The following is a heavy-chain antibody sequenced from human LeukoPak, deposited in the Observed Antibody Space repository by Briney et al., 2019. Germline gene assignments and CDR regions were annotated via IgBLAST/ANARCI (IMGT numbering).Heavy chain of an antibody. CDR3: ARDLGYSSSWYGDY. CDR2: ISAYNGNT. V-gene: IGHV1-18*04. CDR1: GYTFTGYY. J-gene: IGHJ4*02. D-gene: IGHD6-13*01. Sequence: ASVKVSCKASGYTFTGYYMHWVRQAPGQGLEWMGRISAYNGNTNYAQKLQGRVTMTTDTSTSTAYMELRSLRSDDTAVYYCARDLGYSSSWYGDYWGQGTLVTVSS.